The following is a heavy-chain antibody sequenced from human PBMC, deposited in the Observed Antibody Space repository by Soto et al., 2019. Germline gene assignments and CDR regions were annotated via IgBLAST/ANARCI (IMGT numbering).Heavy chain of an antibody. J-gene: IGHJ4*02. CDR3: ARGDGTYYYDSSGYSQLAY. CDR1: GYTFTSYA. CDR2: INAGNGGT. V-gene: IGHV1-2*04. Sequence: ASVKVSCKASGYTFTSYAIHWVRLAPGQRLEWMGWINAGNGGTNYAQKFQGWVTMTRDTSISTAYMELSRLRSDDTAVYYCARGDGTYYYDSSGYSQLAYRGQGTLVTSPQ. D-gene: IGHD3-22*01.